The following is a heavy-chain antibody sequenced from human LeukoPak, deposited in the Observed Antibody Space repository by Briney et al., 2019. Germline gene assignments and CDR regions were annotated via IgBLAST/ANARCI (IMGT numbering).Heavy chain of an antibody. J-gene: IGHJ3*02. CDR1: GFTFSSYS. D-gene: IGHD1-26*01. CDR2: ISSSSSYI. Sequence: GGSLGLSCAASGFTFSSYSMNWVRQAPGKGLEWVSSISSSSSYIYYADSVKGRFTISRDNAKNSLYLQMNSLRAEDTAVYYCARAPSGSYGYAFDIWGQGTMVTVSS. V-gene: IGHV3-21*01. CDR3: ARAPSGSYGYAFDI.